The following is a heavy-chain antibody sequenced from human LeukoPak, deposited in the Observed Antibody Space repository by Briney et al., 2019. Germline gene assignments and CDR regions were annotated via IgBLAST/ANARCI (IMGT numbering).Heavy chain of an antibody. Sequence: SETLSLTCTVSGGSISSYYWSWIRQHPGKGLEWIGYIYYSGSTYYNPSLKSRVTISVDTSKNQFSLKLSSVTAADTAVYYCGSGPDNDAFDIWGQGTMVTVSS. D-gene: IGHD2-15*01. CDR1: GGSISSYY. CDR3: GSGPDNDAFDI. J-gene: IGHJ3*02. V-gene: IGHV4-59*06. CDR2: IYYSGST.